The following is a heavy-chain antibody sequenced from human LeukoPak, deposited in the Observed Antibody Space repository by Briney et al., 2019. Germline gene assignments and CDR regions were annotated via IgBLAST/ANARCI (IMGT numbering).Heavy chain of an antibody. CDR3: ARVMAARSFYFDH. Sequence: PGGSLRLSCAASVFTFGIYWMSWVRQAPGKGLEWVANINQDGSERYLVDSVKGRFTISRDNAKKSLYLQMNGLRAGDTAVYYCARVMAARSFYFDHWGQGTLVTVSP. D-gene: IGHD5-24*01. CDR1: VFTFGIYW. J-gene: IGHJ4*02. CDR2: INQDGSER. V-gene: IGHV3-7*01.